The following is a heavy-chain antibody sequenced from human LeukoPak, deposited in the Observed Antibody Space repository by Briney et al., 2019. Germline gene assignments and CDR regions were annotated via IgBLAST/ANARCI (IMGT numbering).Heavy chain of an antibody. Sequence: GGSLRLSCAASGFTFSSYWMHWVRQAPGKGLVWVSGINSDGSRTRYGDPVKGRFTISRDNAKNTLYLQMNSLRAEDTAVYYCARDIVATASNWFDPWGQGTLVTVSS. J-gene: IGHJ5*02. CDR3: ARDIVATASNWFDP. D-gene: IGHD5-12*01. CDR1: GFTFSSYW. V-gene: IGHV3-74*01. CDR2: INSDGSRT.